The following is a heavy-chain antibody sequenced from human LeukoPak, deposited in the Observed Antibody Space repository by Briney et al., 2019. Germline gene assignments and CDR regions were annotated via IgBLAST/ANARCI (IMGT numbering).Heavy chain of an antibody. CDR3: ARPKYGSGSYYPT. J-gene: IGHJ4*02. CDR1: GGSISSTSYY. V-gene: IGHV4-39*07. CDR2: IYSSGSA. Sequence: SETLSLTCTVSGGSISSTSYYWGWIRQSPGKGLEWIGSIYSSGSAYYNLSLKSRVTISVDTSKNQFSLKLSSVTAADTAVYYCARPKYGSGSYYPTWGQGTLVTVSS. D-gene: IGHD3-10*01.